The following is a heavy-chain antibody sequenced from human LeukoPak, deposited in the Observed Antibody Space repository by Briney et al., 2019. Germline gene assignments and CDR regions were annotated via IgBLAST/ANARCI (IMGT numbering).Heavy chain of an antibody. J-gene: IGHJ3*02. CDR1: GFTLSSYA. D-gene: IGHD4-17*01. V-gene: IGHV3-23*01. Sequence: GGSLRLSCAASGFTLSSYAMSWVRQAPGKGLEWVSAISGSGGSTYYADSVKGRFTIYRDNSKNTLYLQMNSLRADYKAVYYCPRDCHGCGDYAGAFDIWGQGTMVTVSS. CDR2: ISGSGGST. CDR3: PRDCHGCGDYAGAFDI.